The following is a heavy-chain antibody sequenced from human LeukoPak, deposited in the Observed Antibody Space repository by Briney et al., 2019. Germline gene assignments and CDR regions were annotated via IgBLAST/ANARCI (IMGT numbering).Heavy chain of an antibody. V-gene: IGHV3-48*01. CDR1: GFTFSSYS. D-gene: IGHD4-23*01. J-gene: IGHJ4*02. CDR3: AREGYGGSFDY. Sequence: GGSLRLPCAASGFTFSSYSMNWVRQAPGKGLEWVSYISSSSSTIYYADSVKGRFTISRDNAKNSLYLQMNSLRAEDTAVYYCAREGYGGSFDYWGQGTLVTVSS. CDR2: ISSSSSTI.